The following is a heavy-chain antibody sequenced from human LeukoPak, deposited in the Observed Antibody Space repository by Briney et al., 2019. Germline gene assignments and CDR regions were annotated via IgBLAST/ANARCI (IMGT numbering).Heavy chain of an antibody. CDR1: GYSFTTYY. D-gene: IGHD6-6*01. V-gene: IGHV5-51*01. J-gene: IGHJ4*02. CDR3: ARSRTYSTSSFYFDS. CDR2: IYPGDSDT. Sequence: GESLMISCKASGYSFTTYYIGWVRQMPGKGLEWMGIIYPGDSDTRYSPSFQGQVTISADKSISTAYLQWSSLKASDTAIYYCARSRTYSTSSFYFDSWGQGTLVTVSS.